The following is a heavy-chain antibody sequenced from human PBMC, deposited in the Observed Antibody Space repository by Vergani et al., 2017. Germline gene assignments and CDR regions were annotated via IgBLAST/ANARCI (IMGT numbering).Heavy chain of an antibody. CDR2: IYSGGST. D-gene: IGHD3-10*01. Sequence: EVQLLESGGGLVQPGGSLRLSCEASGFSFPGYAMSWVRQAPGKGLEWVSVIYSGGSTYYADSVKGRFTISRDNSKNTLYLQMNSLRAEDTAVYYCAGAKITIVRGPGGMDVWGQGTTVTVSS. J-gene: IGHJ6*02. V-gene: IGHV3-66*02. CDR1: GFSFPGYA. CDR3: AGAKITIVRGPGGMDV.